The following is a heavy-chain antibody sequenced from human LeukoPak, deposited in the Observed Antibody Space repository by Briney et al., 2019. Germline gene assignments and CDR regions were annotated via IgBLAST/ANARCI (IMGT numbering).Heavy chain of an antibody. CDR2: INHSGST. J-gene: IGHJ4*02. V-gene: IGHV4-34*01. D-gene: IGHD6-19*01. CDR1: GGSFSGYY. CDR3: TRGERLGLDS. Sequence: PSETPSLTCAVYGGSFSGYYWSWIRQPPGKGLEWIGEINHSGSTNYNPSLKSRVTISVDTSKNQFSLKLTSVTAADTAVYYCTRGERLGLDSWGQGTLVTVSS.